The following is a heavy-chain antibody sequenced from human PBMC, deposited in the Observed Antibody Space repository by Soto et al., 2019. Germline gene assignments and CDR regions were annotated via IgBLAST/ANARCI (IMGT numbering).Heavy chain of an antibody. Sequence: GGSLRLSCAASGFTFSSYAMHWARQAPGKGLEWVAVISYDGSNKYYADSVKGRFTISRDNSKNTLYLQMNSLRAEDTAVYYCARAGGYSGYGSHDAFDIWGQGTMVT. D-gene: IGHD5-12*01. V-gene: IGHV3-30-3*01. CDR2: ISYDGSNK. CDR3: ARAGGYSGYGSHDAFDI. CDR1: GFTFSSYA. J-gene: IGHJ3*02.